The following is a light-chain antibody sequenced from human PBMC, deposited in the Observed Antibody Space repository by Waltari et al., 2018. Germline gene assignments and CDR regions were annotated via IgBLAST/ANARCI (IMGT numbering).Light chain of an antibody. CDR1: IRHVGSYNL. Sequence: QSALTQPASVSGSPGQSITFSGTGTIRHVGSYNLVSWFQQHPGKPPKPNIYEVNTRPSGVSPRFSGSKSGNTASLTISGLLAEDEADYYCCSYAGDRNLYVFGSGTKVTVL. CDR2: EVN. J-gene: IGLJ1*01. CDR3: CSYAGDRNLYV. V-gene: IGLV2-23*02.